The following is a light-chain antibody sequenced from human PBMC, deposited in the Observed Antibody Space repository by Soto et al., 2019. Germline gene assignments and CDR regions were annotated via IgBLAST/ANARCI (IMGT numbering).Light chain of an antibody. CDR2: DAS. CDR1: QSISSY. V-gene: IGKV3-11*01. Sequence: EIVLTQSPATLSLSPGERATLSCRASQSISSYLAWYQQKPGQAPRLLIYDASNRASGIPARFSGSGSGTDFTLTISSLEPEDCAVYYCQQRCNWPPITFGQGTRLEIK. CDR3: QQRCNWPPIT. J-gene: IGKJ5*01.